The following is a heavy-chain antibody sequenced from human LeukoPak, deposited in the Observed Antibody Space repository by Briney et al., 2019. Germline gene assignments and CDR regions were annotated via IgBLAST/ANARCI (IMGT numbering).Heavy chain of an antibody. V-gene: IGHV3-30-3*01. CDR3: AKGSVIAAAGPDAFDI. D-gene: IGHD6-13*01. CDR2: ISYDGSNK. Sequence: PGGSLRLSCAASGFTFSSYAMHWVRQAPGKGLEWVAVISYDGSNKYYADSVKGRFTISRDNSKNTLYLQMNSLRAEDTAVYYCAKGSVIAAAGPDAFDIWGQGTMVTVSS. J-gene: IGHJ3*02. CDR1: GFTFSSYA.